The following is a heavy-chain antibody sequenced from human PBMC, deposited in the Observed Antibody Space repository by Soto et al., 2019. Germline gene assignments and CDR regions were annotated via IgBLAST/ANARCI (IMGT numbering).Heavy chain of an antibody. CDR1: GGSISSSSYY. V-gene: IGHV4-39*01. CDR2: IYYSGST. D-gene: IGHD1-1*01. CDR3: ARQVPDREDFDP. Sequence: SETLSLTCTVSGGSISSSSYYWGWIRQPPGKGLEWIGSIYYSGSTYYNPSLKSRVTISVDTSKNQFSLKLSSVTAADTAVYYCARQVPDREDFDPWGQGTLVTVSS. J-gene: IGHJ5*02.